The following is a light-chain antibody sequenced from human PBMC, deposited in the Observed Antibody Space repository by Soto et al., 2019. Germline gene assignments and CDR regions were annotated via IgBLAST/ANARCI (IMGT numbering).Light chain of an antibody. CDR2: DAS. J-gene: IGKJ4*01. CDR1: QGVNSG. Sequence: AIQLTQSPSSLSASIGDRVIITCRASQGVNSGIAWYQQKPGTPPKLLIHDASGLESGVPSRFSGSGSGTDFTLNISSLQPEDFATYYCQQYYSSSLSFGGGTKVEIK. CDR3: QQYYSSSLS. V-gene: IGKV1-13*02.